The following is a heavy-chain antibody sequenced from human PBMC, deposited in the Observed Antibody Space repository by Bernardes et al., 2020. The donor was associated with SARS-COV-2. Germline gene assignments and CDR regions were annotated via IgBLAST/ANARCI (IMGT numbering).Heavy chain of an antibody. CDR1: GDSVPRNSAV. CDR2: TSYRSKWHY. V-gene: IGHV6-1*01. J-gene: IGHJ6*02. CDR3: ARGANYAMGV. Sequence: TLSLTCAISGDSVPRNSAVWHWIRQSPSRGLEWLGRTSYRSKWHYDYAVSVKSRITISPDTSKNQFSLELTSVTPDDTAVYYCARGANYAMGVWGQGTTVTVSS.